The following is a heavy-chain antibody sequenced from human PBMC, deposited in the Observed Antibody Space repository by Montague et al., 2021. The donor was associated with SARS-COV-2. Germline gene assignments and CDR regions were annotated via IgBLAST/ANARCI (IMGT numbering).Heavy chain of an antibody. CDR3: PHSRIAFPGDPLDF. CDR1: GFSLSGVGMG. Sequence: TLSLTCTFSGFSLSGVGMGGTWIRQAPGKALEWLADIGGNEDKHYSPPLKNRLTITRHTSNNQVVLTVTYVDAADTDNYYCPHSRIAFPGDPLDFWGQGTPITVSS. D-gene: IGHD7-27*01. J-gene: IGHJ4*02. V-gene: IGHV2-5*01. CDR2: IGGNEDK.